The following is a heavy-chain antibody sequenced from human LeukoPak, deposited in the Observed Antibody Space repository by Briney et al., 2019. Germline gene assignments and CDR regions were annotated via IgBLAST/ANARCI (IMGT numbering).Heavy chain of an antibody. CDR3: ARDGTYCSGGSCYDAFDI. V-gene: IGHV3-21*01. J-gene: IGHJ3*02. D-gene: IGHD2-15*01. CDR2: ISSSSSYI. CDR1: GFTFSSYS. Sequence: AGRSLRLSCAASGFTFSSYSMNWVRQAPGKGLEWVSSISSSSSYIYYADSVKGRFTISRDNAKNSLYLQMNSLRAEDTAVYDCARDGTYCSGGSCYDAFDIWGQGTMVTVSS.